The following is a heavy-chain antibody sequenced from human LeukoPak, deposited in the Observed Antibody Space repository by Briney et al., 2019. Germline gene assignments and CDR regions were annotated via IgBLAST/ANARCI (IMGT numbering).Heavy chain of an antibody. Sequence: SQTLSLTCTVSGGSISSGDYYWSWIRQPPGKGLEWIGYIYYSGSTYYNPSLKSRVTISVDTYKNQFSLKLSSVTAADTAVYYCARARGGDFFDYWGQGTLVTVSS. J-gene: IGHJ4*02. V-gene: IGHV4-30-4*01. CDR3: ARARGGDFFDY. D-gene: IGHD3-16*01. CDR1: GGSISSGDYY. CDR2: IYYSGST.